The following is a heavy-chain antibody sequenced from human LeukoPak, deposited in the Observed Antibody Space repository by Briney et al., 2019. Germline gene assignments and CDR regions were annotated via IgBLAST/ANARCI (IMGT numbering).Heavy chain of an antibody. Sequence: GASVKVSCKTSGYSFTTYAINWVRQAPGQGLEWMGWINTNTGNPTYAQAFTGRFVFSLDTSVSTAHLQISSLKAEDTAVYYCAREDLGYCSSTSCYFTSGSSYFDYWGQGTLVTVSS. CDR3: AREDLGYCSSTSCYFTSGSSYFDY. CDR1: GYSFTTYA. J-gene: IGHJ4*02. CDR2: INTNTGNP. D-gene: IGHD2-2*01. V-gene: IGHV7-4-1*02.